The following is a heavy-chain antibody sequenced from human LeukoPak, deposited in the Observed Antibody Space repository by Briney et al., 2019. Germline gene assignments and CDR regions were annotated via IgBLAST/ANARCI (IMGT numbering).Heavy chain of an antibody. J-gene: IGHJ5*02. D-gene: IGHD2-2*01. V-gene: IGHV1-2*02. Sequence: GASVKVSCKASGYTFTGYYMHWVRQAPGQGLEWMGWINPNSGGTNYAQKFQGRVTMTRDTSISTAYMELSRLRSDDTAVYYCARGIVVVPAATRWWFDPWGQGTLVTVSS. CDR2: INPNSGGT. CDR1: GYTFTGYY. CDR3: ARGIVVVPAATRWWFDP.